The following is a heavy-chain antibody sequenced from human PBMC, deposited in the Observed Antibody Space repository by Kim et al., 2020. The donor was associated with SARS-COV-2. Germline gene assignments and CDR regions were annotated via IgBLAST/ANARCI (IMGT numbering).Heavy chain of an antibody. D-gene: IGHD6-13*01. CDR2: MNPNSGNT. J-gene: IGHJ2*01. V-gene: IGHV1-8*01. CDR3: ARDAHFSSWGNPHFDL. Sequence: ASVKVSCKASGYTFTSYDINWVRQATGQGLEWMGWMNPNSGNTGYAQKFQGRVTMTRNTSISTAYMELSSLRSEDTAVYYCARDAHFSSWGNPHFDLWGRGSLVTVSS. CDR1: GYTFTSYD.